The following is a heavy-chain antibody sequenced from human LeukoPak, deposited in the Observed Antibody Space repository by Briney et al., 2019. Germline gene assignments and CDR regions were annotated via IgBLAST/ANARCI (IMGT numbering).Heavy chain of an antibody. CDR3: ARVRALRPQAYYYYYMDV. J-gene: IGHJ6*03. V-gene: IGHV4-39*07. CDR2: INHSGST. CDR1: GGSISSSSYY. Sequence: SETLSLTCTVSGGSISSSSYYWGWIRQPPGKGLEWIGEINHSGSTNYNPSLKSRVTISVDTSKNQFSLKLSSVTAADTAVYYCARVRALRPQAYYYYYMDVWGKGTTVTVSS. D-gene: IGHD4/OR15-4a*01.